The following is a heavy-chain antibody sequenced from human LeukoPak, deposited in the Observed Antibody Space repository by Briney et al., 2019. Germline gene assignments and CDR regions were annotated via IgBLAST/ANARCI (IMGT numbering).Heavy chain of an antibody. J-gene: IGHJ4*02. CDR1: GYTFTSYG. V-gene: IGHV1-18*01. CDR3: ARDRGPAKFMGYDSSGYYFGDDFDY. CDR2: ISAYNGST. Sequence: ASVKVSCKASGYTFTSYGISWVRQAPGQGLEWMGWISAYNGSTNYAQKLQGRVTMTTDTSTSTAYMELRSLRSDDTAVYYCARDRGPAKFMGYDSSGYYFGDDFDYWGQGTLVTVSS. D-gene: IGHD3-22*01.